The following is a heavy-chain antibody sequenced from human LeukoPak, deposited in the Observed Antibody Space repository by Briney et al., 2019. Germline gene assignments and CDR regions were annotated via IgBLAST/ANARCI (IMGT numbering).Heavy chain of an antibody. D-gene: IGHD2-15*01. CDR2: FYRGDST. J-gene: IGHJ4*02. CDR1: GFTFSSYA. CDR3: AREVVSSPSYFDS. Sequence: GGSLRLSCAASGFTFSSYAMSWVRQAPGMGLEWVSFFYRGDSTYYAESVRGRFTISRDNSKNTLYLLMNSLIPEDTAVYYCAREVVSSPSYFDSWGQGTLVTVSS. V-gene: IGHV3-53*01.